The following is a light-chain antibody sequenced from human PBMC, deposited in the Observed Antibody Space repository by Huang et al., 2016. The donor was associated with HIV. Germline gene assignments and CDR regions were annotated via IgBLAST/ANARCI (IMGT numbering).Light chain of an antibody. V-gene: IGKV3-15*01. CDR2: GAS. CDR3: QHYNHWPPLT. Sequence: EIVMTQSPATLSVSPGERATLSCRASQSVTYNLAWYQQKPGQAPRLLSFGASTRAAGVPVRFSGSGSGTEFTLTISGLQSEDFAVYYCQHYNHWPPLTFGGGTKVEI. J-gene: IGKJ4*01. CDR1: QSVTYN.